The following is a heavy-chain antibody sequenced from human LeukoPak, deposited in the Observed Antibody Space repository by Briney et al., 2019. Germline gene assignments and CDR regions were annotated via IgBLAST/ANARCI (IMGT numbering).Heavy chain of an antibody. Sequence: PGGSLRLSCAASGFTFDDYAMHWVRHAPGKGLEWVSGISWNSGSIGYADSVKGRFTISRDNAKNSLYLQMNSLRAEDTALYYCAKVNNYDILTGYYDYWGQGTLVTVSS. CDR3: AKVNNYDILTGYYDY. V-gene: IGHV3-9*01. CDR1: GFTFDDYA. D-gene: IGHD3-9*01. J-gene: IGHJ4*02. CDR2: ISWNSGSI.